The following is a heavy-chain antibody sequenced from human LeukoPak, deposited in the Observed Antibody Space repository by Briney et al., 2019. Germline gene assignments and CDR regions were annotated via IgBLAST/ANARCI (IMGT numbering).Heavy chain of an antibody. J-gene: IGHJ4*02. Sequence: WASVKVSCKASGYTFTSYGISWVRQAPGQGLEWMGWISAYNGNTNYAQKLQGRVTMTTDTSTSTAYMELRSLRSDDTAVYYCARDGYSSGWYDLYHFDYWGQGTLVTVSS. CDR2: ISAYNGNT. CDR1: GYTFTSYG. D-gene: IGHD6-19*01. V-gene: IGHV1-18*01. CDR3: ARDGYSSGWYDLYHFDY.